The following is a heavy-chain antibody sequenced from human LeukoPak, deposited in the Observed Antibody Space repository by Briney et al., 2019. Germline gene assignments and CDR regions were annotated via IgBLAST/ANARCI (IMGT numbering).Heavy chain of an antibody. CDR3: AKAVGDYYDSSGYLNN. Sequence: GGSLRLSCAASGFTFSGYAMHWVRQAPGKGLEWVSGISWNSGSIGYADSVKGRFTISRDNAKNSLYLQMNSLRAEDTALYYCAKAVGDYYDSSGYLNNWGQGTLVTVSS. V-gene: IGHV3-9*01. CDR1: GFTFSGYA. CDR2: ISWNSGSI. D-gene: IGHD3-22*01. J-gene: IGHJ4*02.